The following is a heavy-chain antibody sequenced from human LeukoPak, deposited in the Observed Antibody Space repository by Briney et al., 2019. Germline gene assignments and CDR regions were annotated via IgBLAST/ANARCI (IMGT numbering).Heavy chain of an antibody. J-gene: IGHJ4*02. V-gene: IGHV4-39*07. Sequence: SETLSLTCTVSGGSISSYYWGWIRQPPGKGLEWIASIYLSGSTNCNPSLKSRVTISVDTSKNQYSLKLTSVTAADTAVYYCARDVGFFDIDYWGQGILVTVSS. CDR1: GGSISSYY. CDR3: ARDVGFFDIDY. CDR2: IYLSGST. D-gene: IGHD3-9*01.